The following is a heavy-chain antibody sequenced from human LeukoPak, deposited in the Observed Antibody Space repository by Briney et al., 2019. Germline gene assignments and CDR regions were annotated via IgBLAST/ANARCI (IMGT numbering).Heavy chain of an antibody. CDR1: GYTFTSYY. CDR3: ARDLGYCTNGVCYTSWYFDY. V-gene: IGHV1-46*01. Sequence: ASVKVSCKASGYTFTSYYMHWVRQAPGQGLEWMGIINPSGGSTSYAQKFQGRVTMTRDTSTSTVHMELSSLRSEDTAVYYCARDLGYCTNGVCYTSWYFDYWGQGTLVTVSS. D-gene: IGHD2-8*01. J-gene: IGHJ4*02. CDR2: INPSGGST.